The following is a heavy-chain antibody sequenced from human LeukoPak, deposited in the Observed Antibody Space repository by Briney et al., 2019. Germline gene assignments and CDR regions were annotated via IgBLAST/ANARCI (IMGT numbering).Heavy chain of an antibody. Sequence: GGSLRLSCAASGFAFSNYAMNWVRQAPGKGLEWVSYISSSSSTIYYADSMKGRFTISRDNAKNSLYLQMNSLRDGDTAVYYCKGSSWYNYYYMDVWGKGTTVTVSS. V-gene: IGHV3-48*02. CDR1: GFAFSNYA. CDR2: ISSSSSTI. D-gene: IGHD6-13*01. CDR3: KGSSWYNYYYMDV. J-gene: IGHJ6*03.